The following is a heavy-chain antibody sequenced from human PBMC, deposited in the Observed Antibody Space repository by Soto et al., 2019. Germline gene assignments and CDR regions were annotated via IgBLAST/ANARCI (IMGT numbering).Heavy chain of an antibody. Sequence: PGGSLRLSCAASGFIFSDYAMSWVRQAPGRLEWVAAVRGGGGSPYHADSVQGRFTISRDNARNTLYLQINSLRVEDTAVYYCARDLGGVGSYWGQGTLVTVSS. CDR2: VRGGGGSP. CDR1: GFIFSDYA. CDR3: ARDLGGVGSY. D-gene: IGHD3-16*01. J-gene: IGHJ4*02. V-gene: IGHV3-23*01.